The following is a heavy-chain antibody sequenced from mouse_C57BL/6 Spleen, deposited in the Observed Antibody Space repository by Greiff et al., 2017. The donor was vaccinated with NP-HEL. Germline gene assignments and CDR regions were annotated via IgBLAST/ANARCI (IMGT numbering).Heavy chain of an antibody. V-gene: IGHV5-12*01. D-gene: IGHD1-1*01. CDR1: GFTFSDYY. Sequence: EVQRVESGGGLVQPGGSLKLSCAASGFTFSDYYMYWVRQTPEKRLEWVAYISNGGGSTYYPDTVKGRFTISRDNAKNTLYLQMSRLKSEDTAMYYCARDFYYGSSYGYFDVWGTGTTVTVSS. J-gene: IGHJ1*03. CDR3: ARDFYYGSSYGYFDV. CDR2: ISNGGGST.